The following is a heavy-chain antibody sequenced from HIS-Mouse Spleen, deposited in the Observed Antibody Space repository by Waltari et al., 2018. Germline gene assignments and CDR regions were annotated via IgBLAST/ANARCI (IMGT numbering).Heavy chain of an antibody. D-gene: IGHD1-26*01. CDR2: INHSGST. CDR3: ARGPKWVDAFDI. Sequence: QLQLQESGPGLVKPSETLSLTCTVSGGSISSSSYYWGWIRQPPGKGLEWIGEINHSGSTNYNPSLKSRVTISVDTSKNQFSLKLSSVTAADTAVYYCARGPKWVDAFDIWGQGTMVTVSS. V-gene: IGHV4-39*07. CDR1: GGSISSSSYY. J-gene: IGHJ3*02.